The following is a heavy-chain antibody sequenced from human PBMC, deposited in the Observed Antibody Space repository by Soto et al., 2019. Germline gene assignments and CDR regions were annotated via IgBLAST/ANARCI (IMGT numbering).Heavy chain of an antibody. CDR2: ISWNSGSI. J-gene: IGHJ4*02. V-gene: IGHV3-9*01. CDR3: AKDSVAGYSSGWYDY. D-gene: IGHD6-19*01. Sequence: PGGSLRLSCAASGFTFDDYAMHWVRQAPGKGLEWVSGISWNSGSIGYADSVKGRFTISRDNAKNSLYLQMNSLRAEDTALYYCAKDSVAGYSSGWYDYWGQGTLVTVSS. CDR1: GFTFDDYA.